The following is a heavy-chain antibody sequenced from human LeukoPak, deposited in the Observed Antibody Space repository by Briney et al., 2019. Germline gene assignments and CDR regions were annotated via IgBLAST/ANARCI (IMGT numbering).Heavy chain of an antibody. CDR1: GASISGHY. CDR3: ARDRISINALDM. D-gene: IGHD1-14*01. CDR2: ISYIGST. J-gene: IGHJ3*02. V-gene: IGHV4-59*11. Sequence: SDTLSLTCNVSGASISGHYLTWIRQPPGKGLEWIGYISYIGSTNYNPSLKSRVTISVDTSKNQFSLKLRSVTAADTAVYYCARDRISINALDMWGQGTMVTVSS.